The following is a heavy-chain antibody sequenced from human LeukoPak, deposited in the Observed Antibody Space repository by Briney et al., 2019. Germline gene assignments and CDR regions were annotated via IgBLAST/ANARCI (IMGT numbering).Heavy chain of an antibody. CDR2: INHSGST. Sequence: SEILSLTCAVYGGSFSGYYWSWIRQPPGKGLEWIGEINHSGSTNYNPSLKSRVTISVDTSKNQFSLKLSSVTAADTAVYYCARIRDLNWFDPWGQGTLVTVSS. J-gene: IGHJ5*02. CDR1: GGSFSGYY. CDR3: ARIRDLNWFDP. V-gene: IGHV4-34*01.